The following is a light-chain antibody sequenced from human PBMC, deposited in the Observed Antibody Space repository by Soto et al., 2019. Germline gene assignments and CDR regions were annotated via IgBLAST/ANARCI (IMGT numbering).Light chain of an antibody. CDR1: QSVSTY. Sequence: LTQSPATLSLSPGERATLSCRASQSVSTYLAWYQQKPGQAPRLLIYDASNRATGIPARFSGSGSGTDFTLTISSLEPEDFAVYHCQQRSSWPSFGQGTRLEIK. V-gene: IGKV3-11*01. J-gene: IGKJ5*01. CDR3: QQRSSWPS. CDR2: DAS.